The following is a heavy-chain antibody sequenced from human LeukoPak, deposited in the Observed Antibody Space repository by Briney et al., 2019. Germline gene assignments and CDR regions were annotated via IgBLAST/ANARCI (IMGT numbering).Heavy chain of an antibody. CDR1: GFTFSDYA. Sequence: PGGSLRLSCAASGFTFSDYAMIWVRQAPGKGLEWVSSISSSGRYIYYADSVKGRFTISRDGAQNSLYLQMNSLRAEDTAVYYCARRPKETHFDYWGQGTLVTVSS. CDR3: ARRPKETHFDY. D-gene: IGHD4-23*01. V-gene: IGHV3-21*01. CDR2: ISSSGRYI. J-gene: IGHJ4*02.